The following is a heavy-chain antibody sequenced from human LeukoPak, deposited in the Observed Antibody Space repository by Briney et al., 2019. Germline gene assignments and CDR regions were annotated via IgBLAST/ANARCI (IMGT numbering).Heavy chain of an antibody. V-gene: IGHV3-30-3*01. Sequence: GGSLRLSCAASGFTFSSYAMHWVRQAPGKGLEWVAVISYDGSNKYYADSVKSRFTISRDNSKNTLYLQMNSLRAEDTAVYYCARDLEYWGQGTLVTVSS. J-gene: IGHJ4*02. CDR2: ISYDGSNK. CDR1: GFTFSSYA. CDR3: ARDLEY.